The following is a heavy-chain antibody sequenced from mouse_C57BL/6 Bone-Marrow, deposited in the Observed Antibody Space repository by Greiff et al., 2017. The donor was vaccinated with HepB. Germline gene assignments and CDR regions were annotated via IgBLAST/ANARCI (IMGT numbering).Heavy chain of an antibody. CDR2: INYDGSST. CDR1: GFTFSDYY. CDR3: ARDEGYDYGVAY. D-gene: IGHD2-4*01. Sequence: EVQRVESEGGLVQPGSSMKLSCTASGFTFSDYYMAWVRQVPEKGLEWVANINYDGSSTYYLDSLKSRFIISRDNAKNILYLQMSSLKSEDTATYYCARDEGYDYGVAYWGQGTLVTVSA. J-gene: IGHJ3*01. V-gene: IGHV5-16*01.